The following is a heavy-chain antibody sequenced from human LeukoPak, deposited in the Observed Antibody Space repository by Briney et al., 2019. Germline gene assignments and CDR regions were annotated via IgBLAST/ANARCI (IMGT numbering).Heavy chain of an antibody. CDR3: AREHYYDSSGYYWGAFDI. V-gene: IGHV1-69*05. Sequence: SVKVSCKASGGTFSSYAISWVRQAPGQGLEWMGRIIPIFGTANYAQKFQGRVTITTDESASTAYMELSSLRSEDTAVYYCAREHYYDSSGYYWGAFDIWGQGTMVTVSS. D-gene: IGHD3-22*01. CDR1: GGTFSSYA. J-gene: IGHJ3*02. CDR2: IIPIFGTA.